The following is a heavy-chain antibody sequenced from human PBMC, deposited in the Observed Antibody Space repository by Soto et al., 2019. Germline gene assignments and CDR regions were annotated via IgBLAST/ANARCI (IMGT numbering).Heavy chain of an antibody. CDR3: TTATYYDFWSGSSSGDY. CDR2: IKSKTDGGTT. CDR1: GFTFSKAW. V-gene: IGHV3-15*07. D-gene: IGHD3-3*01. J-gene: IGHJ4*01. Sequence: EVQLVESGGGLVKPGGSLRLSCAASGFTFSKAWMNWVRQAPGKGLEWVGRIKSKTDGGTTDYAAPVKGRFTISRDDSKNTLYLQMYSLKTEDTAVYYCTTATYYDFWSGSSSGDYWGQGTLVTVSS.